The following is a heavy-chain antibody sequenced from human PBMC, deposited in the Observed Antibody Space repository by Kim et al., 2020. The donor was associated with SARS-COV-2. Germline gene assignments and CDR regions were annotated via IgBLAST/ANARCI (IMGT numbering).Heavy chain of an antibody. Sequence: GGSLRLSCAASGFTFSSYAMSWVSQAPGKGLEWVSAISGSGGSTYYADSVKGRFTISRDNSKNTLYLQMNSLRAEDTAVYYCAKVWVGGDSGWYLTTWYFDDWGQGTLVTVSS. D-gene: IGHD6-19*01. CDR3: AKVWVGGDSGWYLTTWYFDD. J-gene: IGHJ4*02. CDR1: GFTFSSYA. V-gene: IGHV3-23*01. CDR2: ISGSGGST.